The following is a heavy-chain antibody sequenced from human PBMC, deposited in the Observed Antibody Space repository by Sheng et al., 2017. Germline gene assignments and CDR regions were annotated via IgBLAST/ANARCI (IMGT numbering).Heavy chain of an antibody. CDR2: INSDGSST. CDR1: GFTFSSYW. D-gene: IGHD3-10*01. Sequence: EVQLVESGGGLVQPGGSLRLSCAASGFTFSSYWMHWVRQAPGKGLVWVSRINSDGSSTSYADSVKGRFTISRDNAKNTLYLQMNSLRAEDTAVYYCAREEAVYYYGSGSYYDYWGQGTLVTVSS. V-gene: IGHV3-74*01. J-gene: IGHJ4*02. CDR3: AREEAVYYYGSGSYYDY.